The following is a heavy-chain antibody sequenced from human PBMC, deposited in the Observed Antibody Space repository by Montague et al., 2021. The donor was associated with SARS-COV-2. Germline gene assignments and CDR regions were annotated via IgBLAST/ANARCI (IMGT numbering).Heavy chain of an antibody. D-gene: IGHD4-17*01. J-gene: IGHJ4*02. CDR2: IYYSGRS. CDR3: GGGNYDDYVAKFDY. V-gene: IGHV4-39*01. CDR1: GGSISSSSYF. Sequence: SETLSLTCTVSGGSISSSSYFWGWVRQPPGKGLEWIGSIYYSGRSYYNPSLKSRVTISVDTSKKQFSLNLSSVTAADTSVYFRGGGNYDDYVAKFDYWGQGSLVTVYS.